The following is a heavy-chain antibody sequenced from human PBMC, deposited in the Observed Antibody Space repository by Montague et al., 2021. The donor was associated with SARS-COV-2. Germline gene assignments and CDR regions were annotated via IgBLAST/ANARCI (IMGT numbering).Heavy chain of an antibody. V-gene: IGHV4-4*09. D-gene: IGHD3-22*01. Sequence: SETLSPTCTVSGGSINDNYRSWIRQSPGKGLEWIGYISSNGKTNYNPSLKSRVTLSADASRDEFSLKPDSVTATDTAVYFCARRGYYDSAGYHWHLDLWGRGMLVTVSS. CDR1: GGSINDNY. CDR3: ARRGYYDSAGYHWHLDL. CDR2: ISSNGKT. J-gene: IGHJ2*01.